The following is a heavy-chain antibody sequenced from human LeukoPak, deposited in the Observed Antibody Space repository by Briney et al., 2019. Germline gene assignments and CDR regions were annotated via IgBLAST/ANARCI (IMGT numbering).Heavy chain of an antibody. CDR3: ARETYYDFWRGYCYYFDY. D-gene: IGHD3-3*01. CDR2: TYHWGDP. J-gene: IGHJ4*02. V-gene: IGHV4-31*03. CDR1: GGPISSGGYY. Sequence: SETLSLTCTVSGGPISSGGYYWSWVRQHPRTGLEWVGYTYHWGDPFYNPSLKSRVTIPVDTSKNQFPLKLSSVTAAHTTVYYCARETYYDFWRGYCYYFDYWGQGTLVTVSS.